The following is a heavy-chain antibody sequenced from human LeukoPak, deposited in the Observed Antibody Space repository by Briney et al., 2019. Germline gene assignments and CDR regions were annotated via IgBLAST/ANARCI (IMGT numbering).Heavy chain of an antibody. J-gene: IGHJ3*02. CDR2: IYTSGST. CDR1: GGSISSGSYY. CDR3: ASPDLVGGDAFDI. V-gene: IGHV4-61*02. D-gene: IGHD2-8*02. Sequence: SETLSLTCTVSGGSISSGSYYWSWIRQPGGKGLEWIGRIYTSGSTNYNPSLKSRVTISVDTSKNQFSLKLSSVTAADTAVYYCASPDLVGGDAFDIWGQGTMVTVSS.